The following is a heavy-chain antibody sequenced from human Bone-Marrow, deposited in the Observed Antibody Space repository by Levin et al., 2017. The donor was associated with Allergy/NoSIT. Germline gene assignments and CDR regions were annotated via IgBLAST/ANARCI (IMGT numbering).Heavy chain of an antibody. CDR3: ARSYCSGGSCSFQH. CDR1: GDSVSSNSAA. V-gene: IGHV6-1*01. Sequence: SETLSLTCAISGDSVSSNSAAWNWIRQSPSRGLEWLGRTYYRSKWYNDYAVSVKSRITINPDTSKNQFSLQLNSVTPEDTAVYYCARSYCSGGSCSFQHWGQGTLVTVSS. CDR2: TYYRSKWYN. D-gene: IGHD2-15*01. J-gene: IGHJ1*01.